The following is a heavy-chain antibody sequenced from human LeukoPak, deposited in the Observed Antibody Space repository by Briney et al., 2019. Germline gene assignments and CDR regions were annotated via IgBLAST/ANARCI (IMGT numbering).Heavy chain of an antibody. CDR1: GDSISSSSYY. D-gene: IGHD5/OR15-5a*01. V-gene: IGHV4-39*01. CDR2: IYHSGST. Sequence: PSETLSLTCTLSGDSISSSSYYWGWIRQPPGKGLEWIGSIYHSGSTYYNPSLKSRVTMSVDTSKNQFSLRLSSVTAADTAVYYCARRGSTHAFEIWGQGTMVTVSS. J-gene: IGHJ3*02. CDR3: ARRGSTHAFEI.